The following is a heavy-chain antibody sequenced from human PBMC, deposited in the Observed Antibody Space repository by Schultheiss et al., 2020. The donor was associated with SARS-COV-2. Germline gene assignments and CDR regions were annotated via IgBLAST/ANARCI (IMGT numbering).Heavy chain of an antibody. CDR3: ARGKNCAGDCLNFQSYWYFDL. Sequence: ASVKVSCMASGYTFTSYVISCVRQAPGQGLEWMGWISAYNGNTNYAQKLQGRVTMTTDTSTSTAYMELRSLRSDDTAVYYCARGKNCAGDCLNFQSYWYFDLWGPGTPVTVSS. V-gene: IGHV1-18*04. J-gene: IGHJ2*01. CDR2: ISAYNGNT. D-gene: IGHD2-21*02. CDR1: GYTFTSYV.